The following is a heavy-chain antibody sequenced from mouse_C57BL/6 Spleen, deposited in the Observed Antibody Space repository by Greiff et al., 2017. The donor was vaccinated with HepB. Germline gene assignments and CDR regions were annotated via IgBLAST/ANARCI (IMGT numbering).Heavy chain of an antibody. D-gene: IGHD1-1*01. Sequence: EVQVVESGGGLVKPGGSLKLSCAASGFTFSDYGMHWLRQAPEKGLEWVAYISSGSSTIYYADTVKGRFTISRDNAKNTLFLQMTSLRSEDTAMYYCARGGNYGSSWFAYWGQGTLVTVSA. V-gene: IGHV5-17*01. J-gene: IGHJ3*01. CDR3: ARGGNYGSSWFAY. CDR1: GFTFSDYG. CDR2: ISSGSSTI.